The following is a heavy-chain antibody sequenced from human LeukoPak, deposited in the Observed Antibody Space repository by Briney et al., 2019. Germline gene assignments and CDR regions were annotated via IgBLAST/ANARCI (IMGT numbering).Heavy chain of an antibody. D-gene: IGHD3-9*01. CDR3: AKDLDPTVRNYDILTGYYKVSHFDY. CDR2: ITSSSGII. Sequence: PGGSLRLSCAASGFTFSDYYMSWIRQAPGKGLEWVSYITSSSGIIYYADSVKGRFTISRDNAKNTLYLQMNSLRAEDTAVYYCAKDLDPTVRNYDILTGYYKVSHFDYWGQGTLVTVSS. V-gene: IGHV3-11*01. CDR1: GFTFSDYY. J-gene: IGHJ4*02.